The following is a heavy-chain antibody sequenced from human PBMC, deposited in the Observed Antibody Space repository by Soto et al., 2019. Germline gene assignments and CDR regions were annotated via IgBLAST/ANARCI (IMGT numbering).Heavy chain of an antibody. CDR2: IKCDGSEK. V-gene: IGHV3-7*03. Sequence: PGGSLRLSCAASGFTFSSSWMHWVCQAPEKGLEWVADIKCDGSEKYYVDSVKGRLTISRDNAKNSLYLQVNSLRAEDMTVYYCVSVNGLVVVITTGAFDIWGQGTMVTVSS. D-gene: IGHD3-22*01. CDR3: VSVNGLVVVITTGAFDI. J-gene: IGHJ3*02. CDR1: GFTFSSSW.